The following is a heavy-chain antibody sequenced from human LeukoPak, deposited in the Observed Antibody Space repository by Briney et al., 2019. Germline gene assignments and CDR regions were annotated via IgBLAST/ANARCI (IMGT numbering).Heavy chain of an antibody. J-gene: IGHJ4*02. CDR1: GYTFTSYY. CDR3: ARGGIAVAGSRWYFFDY. V-gene: IGHV1-46*01. CDR2: INPSGGST. Sequence: ASVKVSCKASGYTFTSYYMHWVRQAPGQGLEWMGIINPSGGSTSYAQKFQGRVTMTRDTSTSTVYMELSSLRSEDTAVYYCARGGIAVAGSRWYFFDYWGQGTLVTVSS. D-gene: IGHD6-19*01.